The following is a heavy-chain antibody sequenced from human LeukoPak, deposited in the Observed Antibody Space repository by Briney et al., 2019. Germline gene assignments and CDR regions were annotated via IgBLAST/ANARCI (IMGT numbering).Heavy chain of an antibody. CDR3: ARGSTYGNAAIL. Sequence: PGGSLRLSCAASGFTFSTSWMHWVRQGPGKGLVWVSRNNGDGSTSVYADSVRGRFTISRDNARNTLYLQMNSLRADDTAVYYCARGSTYGNAAILWGQGTMVTVSS. D-gene: IGHD4-17*01. CDR1: GFTFSTSW. V-gene: IGHV3-74*01. J-gene: IGHJ3*01. CDR2: NNGDGSTS.